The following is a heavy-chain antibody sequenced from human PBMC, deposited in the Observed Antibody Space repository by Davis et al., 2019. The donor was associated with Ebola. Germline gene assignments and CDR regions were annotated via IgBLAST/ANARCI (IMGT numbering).Heavy chain of an antibody. D-gene: IGHD2-2*01. CDR1: GFTFSSYA. J-gene: IGHJ6*02. Sequence: GGSLRLSCAASGFTFSSYAMSWVRQAPGKGLEWVSSISNSGGRTYYADSVKGRFTISRDNSKNTLYLQMNSLRAEDTAVYYCARGLVVPRHHYYYGMDVWGQGTTVTVSS. CDR3: ARGLVVPRHHYYYGMDV. V-gene: IGHV3-23*01. CDR2: ISNSGGRT.